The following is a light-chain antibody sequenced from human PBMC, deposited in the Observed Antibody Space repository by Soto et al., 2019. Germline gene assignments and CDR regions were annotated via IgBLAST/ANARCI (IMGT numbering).Light chain of an antibody. Sequence: QSALTQPRSVSGSPGQSVTISCTGTSNDVGRYNFVSWYQQRPGKAPKLMIYDVVKRPSGVPDRFSGSKSGNTASLTISGLQTEDEADYYCCSYAGNYAHVGGGTKLTVL. CDR1: SNDVGRYNF. CDR3: CSYAGNYAH. J-gene: IGLJ2*01. V-gene: IGLV2-11*01. CDR2: DVV.